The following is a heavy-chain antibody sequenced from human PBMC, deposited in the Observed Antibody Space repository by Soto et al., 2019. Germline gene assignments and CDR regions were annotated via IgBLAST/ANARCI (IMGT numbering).Heavy chain of an antibody. CDR3: AKGGAIVAAGTRVYLYNAMDV. Sequence: QVQLVQSGTEVKRPGDSVKVSCKASGYTFTGYYVHWVRQAPGQGLEWMGWINPNSGDTYLAQRFQGRVPMNRDTSIGTAYMELRGLTSDDTAEYYCAKGGAIVAAGTRVYLYNAMDVGGQGTTVTVSS. J-gene: IGHJ6*02. D-gene: IGHD1-26*01. CDR1: GYTFTGYY. V-gene: IGHV1-2*02. CDR2: INPNSGDT.